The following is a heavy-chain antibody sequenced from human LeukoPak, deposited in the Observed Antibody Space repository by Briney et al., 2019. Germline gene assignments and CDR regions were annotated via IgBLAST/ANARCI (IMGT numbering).Heavy chain of an antibody. Sequence: PGGSLRLSCAASGFTFSSYWMHWVRQAPGKGLVWVSRIKTDGSSTDYADSVKGRFTISRDIAKNTMYLQMNSLRAEDTAVYYCARGVSGTGPDIWGLGTMVTVSS. CDR1: GFTFSSYW. CDR2: IKTDGSST. V-gene: IGHV3-74*01. CDR3: ARGVSGTGPDI. D-gene: IGHD5/OR15-5a*01. J-gene: IGHJ3*02.